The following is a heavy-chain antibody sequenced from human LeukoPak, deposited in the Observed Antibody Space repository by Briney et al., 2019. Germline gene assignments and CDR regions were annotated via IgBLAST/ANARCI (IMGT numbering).Heavy chain of an antibody. Sequence: SETLSLTCTVSGGSISSSSYYWGWIRQPPGKGLEWIGSIYYSGSTYYNPSLKSRVTISVDTSKNQFSLKLSSVTAADTAVFYCARAFYSSSWYHKEDFFDYWGQGTLVTVSS. CDR3: ARAFYSSSWYHKEDFFDY. V-gene: IGHV4-39*01. D-gene: IGHD6-13*01. CDR2: IYYSGST. J-gene: IGHJ4*02. CDR1: GGSISSSSYY.